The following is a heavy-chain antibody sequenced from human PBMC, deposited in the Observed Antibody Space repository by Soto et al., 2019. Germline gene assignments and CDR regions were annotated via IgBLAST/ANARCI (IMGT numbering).Heavy chain of an antibody. Sequence: GVSLRLSCAASGFTFSTYGMHWVRQAPGKGLEWVAVISYDGSNEYYSDSVKGRFTISRDNSKITLYLQMNSLRAEDTAVYYCSKVVVPAAITVVDYWGQGTLVTVSS. CDR3: SKVVVPAAITVVDY. J-gene: IGHJ4*02. D-gene: IGHD2-2*01. CDR2: ISYDGSNE. V-gene: IGHV3-30*18. CDR1: GFTFSTYG.